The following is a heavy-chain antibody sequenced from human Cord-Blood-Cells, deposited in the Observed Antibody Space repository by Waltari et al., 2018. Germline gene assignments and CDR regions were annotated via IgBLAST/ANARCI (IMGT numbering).Heavy chain of an antibody. CDR1: GYTFTGYY. J-gene: IGHJ4*02. CDR2: INPNSGGT. D-gene: IGHD6-13*01. CDR3: ARDSGIAAALFDY. Sequence: QVQLVQSGAEVKKPGAAVKVSCKASGYTFTGYYMHWGRQAPGQGLEWMGWINPNSGGTNYAQKFQGRVTMTRDTSISTAYMELSRLRSDDTAVYYCARDSGIAAALFDYWGQGTLVTVSS. V-gene: IGHV1-2*02.